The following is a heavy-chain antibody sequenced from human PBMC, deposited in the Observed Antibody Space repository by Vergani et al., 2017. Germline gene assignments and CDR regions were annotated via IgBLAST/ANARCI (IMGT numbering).Heavy chain of an antibody. Sequence: EVQLLESGGGLVQPGGSLRLSCAASGFTFSSYAMSWVRQAPGKGLEWVSAISSSGSTIYYADSVKGRFTISRDNAKNSLYLQMNSLRAEDTAVYYCARGMARQLAWGGDYYMDVWGKGTTVTVSS. CDR1: GFTFSSYA. CDR2: ISSSGSTI. J-gene: IGHJ6*03. D-gene: IGHD6-6*01. V-gene: IGHV3-48*03. CDR3: ARGMARQLAWGGDYYMDV.